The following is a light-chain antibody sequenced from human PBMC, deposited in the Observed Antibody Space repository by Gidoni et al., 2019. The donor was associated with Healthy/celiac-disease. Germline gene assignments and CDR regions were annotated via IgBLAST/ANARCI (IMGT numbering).Light chain of an antibody. Sequence: IVLTQSPATLSLSPGERATLSCRASQRVSSYLAWYQQKPGQAPRLLIYDPANRATGIPARFSGSGSETDFTLTISSLEPEDYAGDYCQQRSNWPALTFGGXTKVEIK. CDR3: QQRSNWPALT. CDR1: QRVSSY. V-gene: IGKV3-11*01. CDR2: DPA. J-gene: IGKJ4*01.